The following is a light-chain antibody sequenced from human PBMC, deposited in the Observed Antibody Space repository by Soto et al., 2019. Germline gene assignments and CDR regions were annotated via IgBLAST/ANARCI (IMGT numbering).Light chain of an antibody. CDR1: SGDIGGYNY. CDR2: EVT. J-gene: IGLJ2*01. V-gene: IGLV2-14*01. Sequence: QPALTQPASVSGSPGQSITISCTGTSGDIGGYNYVSWYQQHPGKAPKLLISEVTNRPSGVSNRFSGSKSGNTASLTISGLQAEDEADYYCSSYTTNITPVVFGGGTKVTVL. CDR3: SSYTTNITPVV.